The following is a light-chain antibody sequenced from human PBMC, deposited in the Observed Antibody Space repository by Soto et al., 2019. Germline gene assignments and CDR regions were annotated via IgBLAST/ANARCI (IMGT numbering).Light chain of an antibody. J-gene: IGKJ1*01. CDR3: MQGTHWPPT. CDR1: QSLVYSDGIAY. Sequence: DVVMTQSPLSLPVTLGQPASISCRSSQSLVYSDGIAYLNWFHQRPGQSPRRLIYRASNRDSGVXDXVSCSGAGPDFTLQISRVESEDVGVYYCMQGTHWPPTFGPGTKVEIK. CDR2: RAS. V-gene: IGKV2-30*01.